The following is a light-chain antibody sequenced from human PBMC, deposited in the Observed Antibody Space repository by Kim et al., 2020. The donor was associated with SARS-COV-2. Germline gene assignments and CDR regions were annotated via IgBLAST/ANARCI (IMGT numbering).Light chain of an antibody. J-gene: IGKJ4*01. CDR3: QQRSNWPLT. Sequence: EIVLTQSPGTLSLSPGERATLSCRASQTVRTLLAWYQQKPGQAPRLLIYDASNRATGIPAGFSGSGSGTDFTLTISSLEPEDFAVYYCQQRSNWPLTFGGGTKVDIK. CDR1: QTVRTL. CDR2: DAS. V-gene: IGKV3-11*01.